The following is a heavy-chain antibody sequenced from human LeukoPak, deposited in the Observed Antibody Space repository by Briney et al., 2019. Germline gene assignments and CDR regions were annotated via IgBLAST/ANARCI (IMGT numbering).Heavy chain of an antibody. Sequence: PSETLSLTCAVSGGSISSGGYSWSWIRQPPGTGLEWIGYIYHSGSTYYNPSLKSRVTISVDRSKSQFSLKLSSVTAADTAVYYCARDCSGGSCYDYWGQGTLVTVSS. CDR1: GGSISSGGYS. D-gene: IGHD2-15*01. J-gene: IGHJ4*02. CDR2: IYHSGST. CDR3: ARDCSGGSCYDY. V-gene: IGHV4-30-2*01.